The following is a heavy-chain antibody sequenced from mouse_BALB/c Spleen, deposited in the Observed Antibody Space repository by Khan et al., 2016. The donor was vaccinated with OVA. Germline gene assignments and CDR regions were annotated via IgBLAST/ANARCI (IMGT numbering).Heavy chain of an antibody. V-gene: IGHV2-2*02. CDR2: IWSGGST. CDR3: ARNYDYDEGLAY. J-gene: IGHJ3*01. D-gene: IGHD2-4*01. CDR1: GFSLTTYG. Sequence: QMQLEESGPGLVQPSQSLSITCTVSGFSLTTYGVHWARQSPGKGLEWLGVIWSGGSTDYNAAFISRLSISKDNSKSQVFFKMNSLQANDTAIYYCARNYDYDEGLAYWGQGTLVTVSA.